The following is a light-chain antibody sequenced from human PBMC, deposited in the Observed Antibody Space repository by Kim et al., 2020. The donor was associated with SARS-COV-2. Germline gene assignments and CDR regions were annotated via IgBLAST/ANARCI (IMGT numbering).Light chain of an antibody. CDR1: KLGDKY. J-gene: IGLJ2*01. Sequence: DSPGQTASITCSGDKLGDKYACWYQQKPGQSPVLVIYQDSKRPSGIPERFSGSNSGNTATLTISGTQAMDEADYYCQAWDSSTVVFGGGTQLTVL. CDR2: QDS. CDR3: QAWDSSTVV. V-gene: IGLV3-1*01.